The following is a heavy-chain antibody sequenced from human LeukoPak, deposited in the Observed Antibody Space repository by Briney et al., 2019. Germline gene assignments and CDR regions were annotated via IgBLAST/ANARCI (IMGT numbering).Heavy chain of an antibody. V-gene: IGHV3-48*03. D-gene: IGHD7-27*01. CDR1: GFTFNSYE. CDR2: ISSSGGTI. CDR3: ARDTNWGLDY. J-gene: IGHJ4*02. Sequence: PGGSLRLSCAASGFTFNSYEMNWVRQAPGKGLEWVSYISSSGGTIYYADSVKGRFTISRDNAKNSLYLQMNSLRAEDTAVYYCARDTNWGLDYWDQGTLVTVSS.